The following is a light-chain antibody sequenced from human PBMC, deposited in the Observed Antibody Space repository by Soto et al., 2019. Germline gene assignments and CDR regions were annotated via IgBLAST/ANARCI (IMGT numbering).Light chain of an antibody. CDR1: HSIDNY. Sequence: DIQMTQSPSSLSASVGDRITITCRASHSIDNYLSWYQLKPGKAPRLLIYAASNLQRGVPSRFTGSGSGTDFTPTINNLQPDDFAVYYCQQCFSIPPTFGHVTKVETK. CDR3: QQCFSIPPT. CDR2: AAS. J-gene: IGKJ1*01. V-gene: IGKV1-39*01.